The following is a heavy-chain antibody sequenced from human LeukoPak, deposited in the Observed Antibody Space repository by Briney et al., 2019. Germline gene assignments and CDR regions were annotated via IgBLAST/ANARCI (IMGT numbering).Heavy chain of an antibody. Sequence: ASVKVSCKASGYTFTSYGISWVRQAPGQGLEWMGWISAYNGNTNYAQKPQGRVTMTTDTSTSTAYMELRSLRSEDTAVYYCARVAASQHGKAFDYWGQGTLVTVSS. CDR3: ARVAASQHGKAFDY. V-gene: IGHV1-18*01. CDR1: GYTFTSYG. CDR2: ISAYNGNT. J-gene: IGHJ4*02. D-gene: IGHD6-13*01.